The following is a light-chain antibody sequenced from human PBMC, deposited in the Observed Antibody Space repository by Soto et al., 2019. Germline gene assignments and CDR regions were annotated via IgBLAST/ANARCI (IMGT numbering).Light chain of an antibody. CDR3: QQYNNWPPEGT. J-gene: IGKJ1*01. V-gene: IGKV3-15*01. Sequence: EIVMTQSPATLSVSPGERATLSCRASQSVSSNLAWYQQKPGQAPRLLIYGASTRATGIPARFSGSGSGTEFTLTISSLQPEDFAVYYCQQYNNWPPEGTFGQGTKVDIK. CDR2: GAS. CDR1: QSVSSN.